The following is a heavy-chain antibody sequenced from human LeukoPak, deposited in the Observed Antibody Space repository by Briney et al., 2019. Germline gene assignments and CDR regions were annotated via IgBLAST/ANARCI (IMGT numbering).Heavy chain of an antibody. V-gene: IGHV3-21*01. D-gene: IGHD1-1*01. J-gene: IGHJ3*02. CDR2: ISSSSSYI. Sequence: GGSLRLSCAASGFTFSSYSMNWVRQAPGKGLEWVSSISSSSSYIYYADSVKGRFTISRDNAKNSLYLQMNSLRAEDTAVYYCARLAGQQLERRLAFDIWVQGTMVTVSS. CDR1: GFTFSSYS. CDR3: ARLAGQQLERRLAFDI.